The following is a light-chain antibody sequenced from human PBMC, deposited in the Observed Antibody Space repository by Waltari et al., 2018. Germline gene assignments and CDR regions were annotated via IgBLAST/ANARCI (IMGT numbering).Light chain of an antibody. Sequence: QSALTPPASVSGSPGQSITIPCTGTSSDVGGYKYVSWYQQHPGKAPKLMIYDVSNRRSGVSTRFSGSKSGNTASLTISGLQAEDEADYYCNSYTSSSILEVVFGGGTKLTVL. V-gene: IGLV2-14*03. CDR3: NSYTSSSILEVV. CDR2: DVS. CDR1: SSDVGGYKY. J-gene: IGLJ2*01.